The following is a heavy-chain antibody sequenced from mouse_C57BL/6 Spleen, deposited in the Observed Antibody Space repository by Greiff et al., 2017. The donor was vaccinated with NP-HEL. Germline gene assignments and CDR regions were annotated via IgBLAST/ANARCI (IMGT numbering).Heavy chain of an antibody. V-gene: IGHV1-78*01. Sequence: VQLQQSDAELVKPGASVKISCKVSGYTFTDHTIHWMKQRPEQGLEWIGYIYPRDGSTKYNEKFKGKATLTADKSSSTAYMQLNSLTSEDSAVXFCEREGEPYGYDVDDYAMDDWGQGTSVTVSS. CDR2: IYPRDGST. CDR1: GYTFTDHT. J-gene: IGHJ4*01. D-gene: IGHD2-2*01. CDR3: EREGEPYGYDVDDYAMDD.